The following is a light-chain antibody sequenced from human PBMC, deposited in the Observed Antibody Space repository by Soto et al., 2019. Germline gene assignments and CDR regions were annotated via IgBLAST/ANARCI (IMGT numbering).Light chain of an antibody. Sequence: DIQMTQSPSSLSASVGDRFTMTCRASQSISSYLNWYQQKPGKAPKLLIYAASSLQTGVPSRFRGSGSGTDFTLTISSLQPEDFATYYCQQLNSYPLTFGGGTKVDI. V-gene: IGKV1-9*01. J-gene: IGKJ4*01. CDR2: AAS. CDR3: QQLNSYPLT. CDR1: QSISSY.